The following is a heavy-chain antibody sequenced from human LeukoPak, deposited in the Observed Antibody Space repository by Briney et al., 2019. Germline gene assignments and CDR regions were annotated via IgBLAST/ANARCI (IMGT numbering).Heavy chain of an antibody. Sequence: GGPLRLSCAASGFTFSSYAMSWVRQAPGKGLEWVSAISGSGGSTYYADSVKGRFTISRDNSKNTLYLQMNSLRAEDTAVYYCAKACSGGSCYSGSDYWGQGTLVTVSS. V-gene: IGHV3-23*01. D-gene: IGHD2-15*01. CDR3: AKACSGGSCYSGSDY. J-gene: IGHJ4*02. CDR1: GFTFSSYA. CDR2: ISGSGGST.